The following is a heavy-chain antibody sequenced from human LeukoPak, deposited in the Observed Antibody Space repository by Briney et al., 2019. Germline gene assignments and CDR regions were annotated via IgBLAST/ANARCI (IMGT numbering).Heavy chain of an antibody. Sequence: PSETLSLTCTVSGGSISSSSYYWGWIRQPPGKGLEWIGSIYYSGSTYYNPSLKSRVTISVDTSKNQFSLKLSSVTAADTAVYYCARHRLVRGVIRKVNDYWGQGTLVTVSS. CDR2: IYYSGST. D-gene: IGHD3-10*01. J-gene: IGHJ4*02. V-gene: IGHV4-39*07. CDR1: GGSISSSSYY. CDR3: ARHRLVRGVIRKVNDY.